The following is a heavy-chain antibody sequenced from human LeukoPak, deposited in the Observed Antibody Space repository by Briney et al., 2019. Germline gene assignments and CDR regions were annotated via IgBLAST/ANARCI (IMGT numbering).Heavy chain of an antibody. CDR2: IIPIIGIA. Sequence: GSSVKVSCKASGGTFSSYAFSWVRQTPGQGLEWMGRIIPIIGIANYAQKFQGRVTITADKSTSTAYMELRSLRSEDTAVYYCARDYSSGWYDYWGQGTLVIVSS. D-gene: IGHD6-19*01. V-gene: IGHV1-69*04. J-gene: IGHJ4*02. CDR3: ARDYSSGWYDY. CDR1: GGTFSSYA.